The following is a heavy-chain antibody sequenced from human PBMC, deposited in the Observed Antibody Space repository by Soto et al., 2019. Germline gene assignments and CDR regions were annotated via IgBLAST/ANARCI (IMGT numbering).Heavy chain of an antibody. V-gene: IGHV3-21*01. CDR2: ISSSSSYI. Sequence: GSLRLSCAASGFTFSSYSMNWVRQAPGKGLEWVSSISSSSSYIYYADSVKGRFTISRDNAKNSLYLQMNSLRAEDTAVYYCASIPTETSSDDYWGQGTLVTVSS. CDR3: ASIPTETSSDDY. CDR1: GFTFSSYS. J-gene: IGHJ4*02.